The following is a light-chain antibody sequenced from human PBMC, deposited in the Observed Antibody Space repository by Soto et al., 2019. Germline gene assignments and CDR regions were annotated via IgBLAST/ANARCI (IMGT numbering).Light chain of an antibody. CDR3: SSYTSSSTPYV. CDR1: SSDVGGYNY. CDR2: EVS. Sequence: QSALTQPASVSGSLGQSITISCTGTSSDVGGYNYVSWYQQHPGKAPKLLICEVSNRPSGVSNRFSGSKSGNTASLTISGLQAEDEADYYCSSYTSSSTPYVFGTGTKVTVL. V-gene: IGLV2-14*01. J-gene: IGLJ1*01.